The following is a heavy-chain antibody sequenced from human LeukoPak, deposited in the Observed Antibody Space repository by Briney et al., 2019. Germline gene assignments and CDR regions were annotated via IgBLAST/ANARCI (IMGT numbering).Heavy chain of an antibody. J-gene: IGHJ4*02. D-gene: IGHD3-22*01. CDR2: ISAYNGNT. CDR3: ARGKYYYDSSGSHDFDY. V-gene: IGHV1-18*01. Sequence: ASVKVSCKASGYTFTSYGISWVRQAPGQGLEWMGWISAYNGNTNYAQKLQGRVTMTTDTSTSTAYLELRSLRSDDTAVYYCARGKYYYDSSGSHDFDYWGQGTLVTVSS. CDR1: GYTFTSYG.